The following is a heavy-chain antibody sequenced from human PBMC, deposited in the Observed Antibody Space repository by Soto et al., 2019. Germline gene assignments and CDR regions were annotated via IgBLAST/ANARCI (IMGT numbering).Heavy chain of an antibody. CDR1: GFTFSSYW. V-gene: IGHV3-74*01. D-gene: IGHD1-26*01. J-gene: IGHJ4*02. CDR3: ARERGPYYTDS. CDR2: VNGDGSYT. Sequence: EVQLMESGGGLVQPGGSLRLSCAASGFTFSSYWMQWFRQAPGKGLVWVSRVNGDGSYTRYADSAKGRFTISRDNAKNSLYLQMNSLRDEDTAVYYCARERGPYYTDSWGQGTLVTVSS.